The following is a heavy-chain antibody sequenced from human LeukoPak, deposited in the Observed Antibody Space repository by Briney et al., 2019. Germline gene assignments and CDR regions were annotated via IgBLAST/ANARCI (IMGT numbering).Heavy chain of an antibody. CDR3: ARHTWSLGGYYYGMDV. CDR2: ISYTGST. Sequence: PSDTLTLTCTVSGGSISPYFWSWIRQPPGKGLEWIGYISYTGSTNYNPSLKSRVTISVDKSKNQFSLKLSSVTAADTAVYYGARHTWSLGGYYYGMDVWGQGTTVTVSS. CDR1: GGSISPYF. V-gene: IGHV4-59*08. D-gene: IGHD3-16*01. J-gene: IGHJ6*02.